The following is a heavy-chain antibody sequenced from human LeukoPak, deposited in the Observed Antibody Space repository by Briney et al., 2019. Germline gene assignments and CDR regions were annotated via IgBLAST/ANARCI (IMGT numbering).Heavy chain of an antibody. CDR2: IRYDGSNK. J-gene: IGHJ5*02. CDR3: AKAFWEYSGSYYGWFDP. V-gene: IGHV3-30*02. CDR1: GFTFSSYG. Sequence: GGSLRLSCATSGFTFSSYGMHWVRQAPGKGLEWVAFIRYDGSNKYYADSVKGRFTISRDNSKNTLYLQMNSLRAEDTAVYYCAKAFWEYSGSYYGWFDPWGQGTLVTVSS. D-gene: IGHD1-26*01.